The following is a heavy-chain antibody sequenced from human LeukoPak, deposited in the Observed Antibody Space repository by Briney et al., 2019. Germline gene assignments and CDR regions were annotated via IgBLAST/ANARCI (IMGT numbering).Heavy chain of an antibody. D-gene: IGHD3-22*01. CDR2: IYHSGST. Sequence: SETLSLTCAVSGGSISRGGYSWSWIRQPPGKGLEWIGYIYHSGSTYYNPSLKSRVTISVDRSKNQFSLKLSSVTAADTAAYYCARGRIYYDSSGPFDYWGQGTLVTVSS. J-gene: IGHJ4*02. CDR1: GGSISRGGYS. V-gene: IGHV4-30-2*01. CDR3: ARGRIYYDSSGPFDY.